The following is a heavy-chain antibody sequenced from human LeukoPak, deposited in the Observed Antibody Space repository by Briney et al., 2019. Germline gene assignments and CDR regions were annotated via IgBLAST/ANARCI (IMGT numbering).Heavy chain of an antibody. D-gene: IGHD2-15*01. V-gene: IGHV1-18*01. Sequence: ASVKVSCKASGYTFTSYGISWVRQAPGQGLEWMGWISAYNGNTNYAQKLQGRVTMTTDTSTSTAYMELRSLRSDDTAVYYCARGYCSGGSCLNYMDVWGKGTTVTVSS. J-gene: IGHJ6*03. CDR3: ARGYCSGGSCLNYMDV. CDR1: GYTFTSYG. CDR2: ISAYNGNT.